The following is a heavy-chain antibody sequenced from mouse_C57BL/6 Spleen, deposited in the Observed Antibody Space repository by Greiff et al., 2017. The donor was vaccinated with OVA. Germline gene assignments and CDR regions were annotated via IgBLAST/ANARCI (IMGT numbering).Heavy chain of an antibody. D-gene: IGHD1-1*01. CDR1: GFTFSDYY. V-gene: IGHV5-16*01. CDR3: ARVVATGFDY. Sequence: EVQRVESEGGLVQPGSSMKLSCTASGFTFSDYYMAWVRQVPEKGLEWVANINYDGSSTYYLDSLKSRFIISRDNAKNILYLQMSSLKSEDTATYYCARVVATGFDYWGQGTTLTVSS. J-gene: IGHJ2*01. CDR2: INYDGSST.